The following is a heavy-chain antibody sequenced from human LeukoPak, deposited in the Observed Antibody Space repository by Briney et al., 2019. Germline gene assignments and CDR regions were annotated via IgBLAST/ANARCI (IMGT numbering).Heavy chain of an antibody. CDR3: ARRARDCSGGSCPFNAFDI. J-gene: IGHJ3*02. CDR2: IIPIFGTA. Sequence: SVKVSCKTSGGTFSSYAISWVRQAPGQGLEWMGGIIPIFGTANYAQKFQGRVTITADESTSTAYMELSSLRSEDTAVYYCARRARDCSGGSCPFNAFDIWGQGTMVTVSS. D-gene: IGHD2-15*01. V-gene: IGHV1-69*13. CDR1: GGTFSSYA.